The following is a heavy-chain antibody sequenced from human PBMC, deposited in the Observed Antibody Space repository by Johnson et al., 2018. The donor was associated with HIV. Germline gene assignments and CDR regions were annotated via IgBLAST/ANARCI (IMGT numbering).Heavy chain of an antibody. CDR1: GFIFSDSA. V-gene: IGHV3-73*01. J-gene: IGHJ3*02. D-gene: IGHD3-22*01. CDR2: IRSKANSYAT. Sequence: VQLVESGGGLVQPGGSLKLSCAASGFIFSDSAMHWVRQASGKGLEWVGRIRSKANSYATAYAASVKGRFTISRDDSKNTAYLQMNSLKTEDTAVYYCTRGHYYDTPYAFDIWGQGTMVTVSS. CDR3: TRGHYYDTPYAFDI.